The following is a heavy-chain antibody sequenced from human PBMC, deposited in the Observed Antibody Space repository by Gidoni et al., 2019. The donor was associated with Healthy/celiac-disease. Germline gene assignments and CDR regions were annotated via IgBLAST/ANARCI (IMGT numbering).Heavy chain of an antibody. V-gene: IGHV3-21*01. D-gene: IGHD2-15*01. Sequence: EVQLVESGGGLVTPGGSLRLSCAASGFTFSSYTMNWVREAPGKGLEWVSTSSSSSSYIYYADSVKGRFTISRDNAKNSLYLQMNSLRAEDTAVYYCAREQDGRDAFDIWGQGTMVTVSS. CDR2: SSSSSSYI. CDR3: AREQDGRDAFDI. J-gene: IGHJ3*02. CDR1: GFTFSSYT.